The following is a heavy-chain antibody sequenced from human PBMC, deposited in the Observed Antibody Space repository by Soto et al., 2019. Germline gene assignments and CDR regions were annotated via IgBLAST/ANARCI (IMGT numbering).Heavy chain of an antibody. V-gene: IGHV4-39*01. CDR1: GGSISSSSYY. CDR2: IYYSGST. J-gene: IGHJ4*02. D-gene: IGHD5-18*01. Sequence: SETLCLTCTVSGGSISSSSYYWGWISKPPGKGLEWIGSIYYSGSTYYNPSLKSRVTISVDTSKNQFSLKLSSVTAADTAVYYCARQPGYSYGRPDYWGQGTLVTVSS. CDR3: ARQPGYSYGRPDY.